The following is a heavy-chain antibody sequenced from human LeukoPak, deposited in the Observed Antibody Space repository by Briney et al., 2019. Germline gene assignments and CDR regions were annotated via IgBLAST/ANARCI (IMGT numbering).Heavy chain of an antibody. J-gene: IGHJ4*02. Sequence: GGSLRLSCAASGFTFSSYSMNWVRQAPGKGLEWVSYISSSSSTIYYADSVKGRFTISRDNAKNSLYLQMNSLRSEDTAVYYCARFRGGYNQPFDYWGQGTLVTVSS. V-gene: IGHV3-48*01. CDR3: ARFRGGYNQPFDY. CDR1: GFTFSSYS. CDR2: ISSSSSTI. D-gene: IGHD5-24*01.